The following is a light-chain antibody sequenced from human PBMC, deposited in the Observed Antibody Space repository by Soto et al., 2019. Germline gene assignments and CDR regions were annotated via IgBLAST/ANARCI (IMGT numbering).Light chain of an antibody. CDR1: QSVSSY. Sequence: EFVLTQSPATLSLSPGERATLSCRASQSVSSYLAWYQQKPGQAPRLLIYDVSNRATGIPARFSGSGSGTDFTLTISSLEPEDFAVYYCQQRGTLGGGTKVDIK. J-gene: IGKJ4*01. CDR2: DVS. V-gene: IGKV3-11*01. CDR3: QQRGT.